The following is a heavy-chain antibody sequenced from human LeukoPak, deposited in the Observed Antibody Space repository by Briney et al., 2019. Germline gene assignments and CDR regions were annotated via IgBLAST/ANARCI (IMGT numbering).Heavy chain of an antibody. V-gene: IGHV4-39*01. Sequence: SETLSLTCTVSGGSITTNNYYWDWVRQPAGKGLEWHGNIYFSGTTTYYTPSLKSRLTMSLDTSTNPFSQQPSSVTPTDPAGYYCARLQGGFNWFDPWGQGILVTVSS. J-gene: IGHJ5*02. CDR3: ARLQGGFNWFDP. CDR2: IYFSGTTT. CDR1: GGSITTNNYY. D-gene: IGHD3-16*01.